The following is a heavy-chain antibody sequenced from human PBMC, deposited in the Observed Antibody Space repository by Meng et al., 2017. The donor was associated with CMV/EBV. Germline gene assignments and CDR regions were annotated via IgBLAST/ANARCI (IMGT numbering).Heavy chain of an antibody. CDR2: IYPGDSDT. V-gene: IGHV5-51*01. Sequence: GESLKISCKGSGYSFTSYWIGWVRQMPGKGLEWMGIIYPGDSDTRYSPSFQGQVTISADKSISTAYLQWSSLKASDTAMYYCARLVGVAAAGEYYFDYWGQGTLVTVSS. J-gene: IGHJ4*02. D-gene: IGHD6-13*01. CDR3: ARLVGVAAAGEYYFDY. CDR1: GYSFTSYW.